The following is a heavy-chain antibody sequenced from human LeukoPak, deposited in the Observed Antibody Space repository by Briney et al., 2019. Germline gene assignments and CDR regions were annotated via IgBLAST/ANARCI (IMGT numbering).Heavy chain of an antibody. CDR1: GFTFSDYY. Sequence: PGGSLRLSCAASGFTFSDYYMSWIRQAPGKGLEWVSYISSSSSYTNYADSVKGRFTISRDNAKNSLYLQMNSLRAEDTAVYHCARDLDGYSSLNYFDYWGQGTLVTVSS. CDR2: ISSSSSYT. J-gene: IGHJ4*02. V-gene: IGHV3-11*06. CDR3: ARDLDGYSSLNYFDY. D-gene: IGHD6-19*01.